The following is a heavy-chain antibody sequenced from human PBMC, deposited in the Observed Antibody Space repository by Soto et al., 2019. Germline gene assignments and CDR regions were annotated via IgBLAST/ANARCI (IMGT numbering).Heavy chain of an antibody. J-gene: IGHJ4*02. CDR2: MDSSGST. Sequence: QVQLQESGPRLVKPSGTLSLPCTVSGGSISSYSWGWIRQPAGKGLEWGGRMDSSGSTSYNPSPQSRVTGAVDTSKNQDSVKLSSVTAADTACYDGARYYWSVRNFDDWGRGTLVSVSS. D-gene: IGHD3-10*01. CDR3: ARYYWSVRNFDD. V-gene: IGHV4-4*07. CDR1: GGSISSYS.